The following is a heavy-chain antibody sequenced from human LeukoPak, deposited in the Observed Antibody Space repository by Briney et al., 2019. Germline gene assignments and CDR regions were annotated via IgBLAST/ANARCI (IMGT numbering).Heavy chain of an antibody. CDR2: IFPGGTS. V-gene: IGHV4-4*07. CDR1: GDSISSYY. J-gene: IGHJ3*02. Sequence: SGTLSLTCTVSGDSISSYYWTWIRQPAGKGLDWIGRIFPGGTSYFNPSLKSRVTLSVDTSKNQFSLRLTSVTAADTAVYYCARGPLTEAHTFDIWGQGTMVTVSS. D-gene: IGHD1-14*01. CDR3: ARGPLTEAHTFDI.